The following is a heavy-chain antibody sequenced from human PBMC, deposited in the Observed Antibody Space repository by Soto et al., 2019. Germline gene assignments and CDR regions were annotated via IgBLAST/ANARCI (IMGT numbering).Heavy chain of an antibody. CDR2: ISGSGGST. D-gene: IGHD6-19*01. CDR3: AKGTNKSNQWLVVN. Sequence: VGSLRLSCASSGFTFSSYAMSCVRQSPGKGLEWVSAISGSGGSTYYADSVKGRFTISRDNSKNTLYLQMNSLRAEDTAVYYCAKGTNKSNQWLVVNWGQGTLVTVSS. V-gene: IGHV3-23*01. J-gene: IGHJ4*02. CDR1: GFTFSSYA.